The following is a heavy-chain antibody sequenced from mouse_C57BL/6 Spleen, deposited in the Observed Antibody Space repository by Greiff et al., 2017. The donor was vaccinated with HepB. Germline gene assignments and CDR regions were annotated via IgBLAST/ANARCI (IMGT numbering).Heavy chain of an antibody. Sequence: EVQLQQSGPELVKPGASVKISCKASGYTFTDYYMNWVKQSHGKSLEWIGDINPNNGGTSYNQKFKGKATLTVDKSSSTAYMELRSLTSEDSAVYCCARGYYSMDYWGQGTSVTVSS. V-gene: IGHV1-26*01. J-gene: IGHJ4*01. CDR2: INPNNGGT. CDR1: GYTFTDYY. CDR3: ARGYYSMDY.